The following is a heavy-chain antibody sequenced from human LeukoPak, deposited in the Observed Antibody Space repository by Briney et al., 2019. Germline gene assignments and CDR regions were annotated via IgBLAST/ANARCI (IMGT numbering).Heavy chain of an antibody. D-gene: IGHD1-26*01. V-gene: IGHV3-30*02. CDR3: ARESGSYYYYYYMDV. CDR1: GFTFRNYG. CDR2: IQSDESNK. J-gene: IGHJ6*03. Sequence: GGALRLSCSASGFTFRNYGMHWVHQAPGKGLEGVSFIQSDESNKYYSDSVKGRFTISKDNAKNSLYLQMNSLRAEDTAVYYCARESGSYYYYYYMDVWGKGTTVTVSS.